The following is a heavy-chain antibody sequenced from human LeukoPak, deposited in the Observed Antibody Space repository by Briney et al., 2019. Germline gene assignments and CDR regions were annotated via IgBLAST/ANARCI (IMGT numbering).Heavy chain of an antibody. CDR2: ISWNSGGI. V-gene: IGHV3-9*03. Sequence: GGSLRLSCAASGFTFDDYAMHWVRQAPGKGLEWVSGISWNSGGIGYADSAKGRFTISRDNAKNSLYLQMNSLRAEDMALYYCAKASKDSSGYSNDAFDIWGQGTMVTVSS. CDR1: GFTFDDYA. D-gene: IGHD3-22*01. CDR3: AKASKDSSGYSNDAFDI. J-gene: IGHJ3*02.